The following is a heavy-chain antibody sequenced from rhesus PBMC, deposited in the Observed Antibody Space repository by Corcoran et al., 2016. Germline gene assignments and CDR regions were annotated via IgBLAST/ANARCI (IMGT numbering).Heavy chain of an antibody. J-gene: IGHJ3*01. D-gene: IGHD6-31*01. Sequence: EVQLVQSGAEVKKPGASVKISCKASGYTFTDYYLHWVRQAPGNGFEVMGRVDPEDGEAKHPQKCQDRGTSTADKSTDTAYMELSSLRSEDTAVYYCATGGAAGNRVAGDAFDFWGQGLRVTVSS. CDR3: ATGGAAGNRVAGDAFDF. CDR2: VDPEDGEA. CDR1: GYTFTDYY. V-gene: IGHV1-111*02.